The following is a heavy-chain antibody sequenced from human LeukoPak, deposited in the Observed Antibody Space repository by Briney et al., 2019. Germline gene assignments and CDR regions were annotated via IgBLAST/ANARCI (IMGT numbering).Heavy chain of an antibody. V-gene: IGHV1-69*01. Sequence: ASVKVSCKASGGTFSSYAISWVRQAPGQGLEWMGGIIPIFGTANYAQKCQGRVTITADESTSTAYMELSSLRSEDTAVYYCARSPFKSMIVVVGYFDYWGQGTLVTVSS. J-gene: IGHJ4*02. CDR3: ARSPFKSMIVVVGYFDY. CDR2: IIPIFGTA. CDR1: GGTFSSYA. D-gene: IGHD3-22*01.